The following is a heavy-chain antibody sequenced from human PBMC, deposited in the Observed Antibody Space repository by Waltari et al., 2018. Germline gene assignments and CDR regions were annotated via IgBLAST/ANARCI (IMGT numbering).Heavy chain of an antibody. J-gene: IGHJ4*02. V-gene: IGHV3-7*01. D-gene: IGHD6-19*01. CDR3: ARPYSSGWYINFDY. CDR2: IKQDGSES. CDR1: GFPFRNYS. Sequence: EVQLVESGGGLVQPGGSLSISCTASGFPFRNYSRVWVSQAPGKGLEGVDTIKQDGSESYYVDSVKGRFTFSRDNAKNSLYLQMNSLRAEDTAVYYCARPYSSGWYINFDYWGQGTLVTVSS.